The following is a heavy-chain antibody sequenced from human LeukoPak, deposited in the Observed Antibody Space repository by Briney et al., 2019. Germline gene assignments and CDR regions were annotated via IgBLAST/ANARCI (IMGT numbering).Heavy chain of an antibody. J-gene: IGHJ4*02. CDR3: ARGDQDMYSSSWYEVQYFDY. D-gene: IGHD6-13*01. Sequence: GGSLRLSCAVSGFTVSSNYMIWVRQAPGKGLEWVSSISSTGAYIYYADSLKGRFTISRDNAKNPLYLQMNSLRAEDTAVYYCARGDQDMYSSSWYEVQYFDYWGQGTLVTVSS. V-gene: IGHV3-21*01. CDR2: ISSTGAYI. CDR1: GFTVSSNY.